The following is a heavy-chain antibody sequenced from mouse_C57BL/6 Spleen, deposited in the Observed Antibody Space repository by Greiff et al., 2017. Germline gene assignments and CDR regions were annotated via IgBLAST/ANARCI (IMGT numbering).Heavy chain of an antibody. J-gene: IGHJ1*03. V-gene: IGHV1-39*01. D-gene: IGHD1-1*01. Sequence: VQLQQSGPELVKPGASVKISCKASGYSFTDYNMNWVKQSNGKSLEWIGVINPNYGTTSYNQKFKGKATLTVDQSSSTAYMQLNSLISEDSAVYHCAREGYYGSRYFDVWGTGTTVTVSS. CDR1: GYSFTDYN. CDR2: INPNYGTT. CDR3: AREGYYGSRYFDV.